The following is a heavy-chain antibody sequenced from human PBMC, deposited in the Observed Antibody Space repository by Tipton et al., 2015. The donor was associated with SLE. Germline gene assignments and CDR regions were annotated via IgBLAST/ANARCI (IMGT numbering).Heavy chain of an antibody. V-gene: IGHV4-34*01. J-gene: IGHJ4*02. CDR3: ARGYCSDGVCYGFGFFDY. CDR2: LYYSGNT. Sequence: GLVKPSGTLSLTCAVYGGSFSEYYWSWIRQPPGKGLEWIGVLYYSGNTYYNPSLKSPVTLSIDTSKNQFSLKMRSVTAADTAVYFCARGYCSDGVCYGFGFFDYWGQGNLVTVSS. CDR1: GGSFSEYY. D-gene: IGHD2-8*01.